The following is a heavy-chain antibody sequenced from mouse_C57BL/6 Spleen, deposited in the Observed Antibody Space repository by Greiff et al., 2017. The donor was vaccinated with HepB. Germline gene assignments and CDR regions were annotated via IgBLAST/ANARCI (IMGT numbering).Heavy chain of an antibody. J-gene: IGHJ2*01. Sequence: EVQLQQSGPGLVKPSQSLSLTCTVTGYSITSGYGWNWIRQFPGNKLEWMGYISYSGSTNYNPSLKSRIAITRDTSKNQFFLQLNSVTTEDTATYYWARTARIKYWGQGTTLTVSS. D-gene: IGHD1-2*01. V-gene: IGHV3-2*02. CDR1: GYSITSGYG. CDR2: ISYSGST. CDR3: ARTARIKY.